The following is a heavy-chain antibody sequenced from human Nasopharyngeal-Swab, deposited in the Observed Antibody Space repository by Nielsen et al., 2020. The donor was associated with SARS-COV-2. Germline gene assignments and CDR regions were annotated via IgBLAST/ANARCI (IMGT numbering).Heavy chain of an antibody. J-gene: IGHJ5*02. CDR3: AKEAHAYCGGDCFYNWFDP. CDR1: GFTFSSYA. CDR2: ISYDGSNK. Sequence: GESLKISCAASGFTFSSYAMHWVRQAPGKGLEWVAVISYDGSNKYYADSVKGRFTISRDNSKNTLYLQMNSLRAEDTAVYYCAKEAHAYCGGDCFYNWFDPWGQGTLVTVSS. V-gene: IGHV3-30*04. D-gene: IGHD2-21*02.